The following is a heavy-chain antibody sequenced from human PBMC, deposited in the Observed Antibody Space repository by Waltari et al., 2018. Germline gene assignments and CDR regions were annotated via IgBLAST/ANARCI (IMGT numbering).Heavy chain of an antibody. CDR3: GKDGVGVSWMAYYYYMDV. J-gene: IGHJ6*03. CDR1: GFTFSTYG. Sequence: QVQLVESGGGVVQPGGSLRLSCEASGFTFSTYGMHWVRQAPGKGLEWVAFIRYDGSYEYYADFVKGRLTISRDNSKDTVYLQMHSLRAEDTAVYHCGKDGVGVSWMAYYYYMDVWGKGTTVTISS. V-gene: IGHV3-30*02. CDR2: IRYDGSYE. D-gene: IGHD3-16*01.